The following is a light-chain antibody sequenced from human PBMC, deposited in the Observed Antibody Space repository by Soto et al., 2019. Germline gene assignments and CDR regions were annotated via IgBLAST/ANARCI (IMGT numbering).Light chain of an antibody. CDR3: QQSSNWPLA. J-gene: IGKJ4*01. V-gene: IGKV3-11*01. CDR2: DAS. Sequence: DIVLTQSPATLSLSPGEKATLSCRASQSVSSYLAWYQQKPGQAPRLLIYDASNRATGIPARFSGSGSGTDFTITISSLEPEDFAVYYDQQSSNWPLALGGATQLDI. CDR1: QSVSSY.